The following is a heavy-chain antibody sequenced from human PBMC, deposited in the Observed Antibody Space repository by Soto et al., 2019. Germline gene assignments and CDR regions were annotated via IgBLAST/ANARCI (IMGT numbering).Heavy chain of an antibody. V-gene: IGHV3-33*01. CDR1: GFTFSSYG. D-gene: IGHD6-19*01. CDR3: ARVPETYSSGWYYFAY. CDR2: IWYDGSNK. J-gene: IGHJ4*02. Sequence: GGSLRLSCAASGFTFSSYGMHWVRQAPGKGLEWVAVIWYDGSNKYYADSVKGRFTISRDNSKNTLYLQMNSLRAEDTAVYYCARVPETYSSGWYYFAYWGQGTLVTVSS.